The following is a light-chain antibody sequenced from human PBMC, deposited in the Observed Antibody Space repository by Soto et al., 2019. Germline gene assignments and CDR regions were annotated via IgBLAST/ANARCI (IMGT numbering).Light chain of an antibody. CDR3: SAYTNANTLT. CDR1: SNDIGAYDY. Sequence: QSALTQPASVSGSPGQSVTISCTGTSNDIGAYDYVSWYQQVPGKAPKLLIFDVNYRPSEISRRFSGSKSGNSASLTISALQPADEADYYCSAYTNANTLTFGGGTKVTVL. V-gene: IGLV2-14*03. CDR2: DVN. J-gene: IGLJ2*01.